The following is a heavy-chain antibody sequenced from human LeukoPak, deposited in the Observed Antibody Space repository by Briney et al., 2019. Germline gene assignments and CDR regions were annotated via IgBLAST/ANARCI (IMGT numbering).Heavy chain of an antibody. CDR3: ARWYYSDWALVY. D-gene: IGHD6-19*01. V-gene: IGHV4-59*08. Sequence: TSETLSLTCTVSGGTISSAYWNCIRQPPGKGLEWIGYIHDSGSTKYNPSLKSRVTISVDTSKNQFSLKLSSVTAADTAVYYCARWYYSDWALVYCGQRNLVTVSS. CDR2: IHDSGST. CDR1: GGTISSAY. J-gene: IGHJ4*02.